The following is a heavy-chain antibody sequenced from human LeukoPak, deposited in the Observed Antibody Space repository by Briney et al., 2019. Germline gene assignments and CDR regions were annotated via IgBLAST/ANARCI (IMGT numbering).Heavy chain of an antibody. CDR1: GFTFSSYA. CDR2: ISYDGSNK. CDR3: ARELY. V-gene: IGHV3-30-3*01. Sequence: GGSLRLSCAASGFTFSSYAMHWVRQAPGKGLEWVAVISYDGSNKYYADSVKGRFTISRDNSKNTLYLQMNSLRAEDTAVYYCARELYWGQGTLVTVSS. J-gene: IGHJ4*02.